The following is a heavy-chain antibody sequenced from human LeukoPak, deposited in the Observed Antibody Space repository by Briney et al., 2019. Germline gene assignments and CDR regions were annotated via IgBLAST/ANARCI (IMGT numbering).Heavy chain of an antibody. CDR1: GFTFSRYS. CDR2: ISSSSSTI. D-gene: IGHD3-3*01. Sequence: PGGSLRLSCAASGFTFSRYSMNWVRQAPGKGLEWVSYISSSSSTIYYAGSVKGRFTISRDNAKNSLYLQMNSLRAEDTAVYYCASPLSPLYDSNDYWGQGTLVTVSS. CDR3: ASPLSPLYDSNDY. J-gene: IGHJ4*02. V-gene: IGHV3-48*01.